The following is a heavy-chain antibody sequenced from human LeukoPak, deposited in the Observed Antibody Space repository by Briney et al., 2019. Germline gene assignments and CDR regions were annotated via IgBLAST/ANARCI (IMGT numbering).Heavy chain of an antibody. V-gene: IGHV3-15*01. J-gene: IGHJ4*02. CDR1: GFTFSNAW. CDR3: TTDFTVTTYYFDY. CDR2: IKSKTDGGTT. Sequence: KTGGSLRLSCAASGFTFSNAWMSWVRQAPGKGLEWVGRIKSKTDGGTTDYAAPVKGRFTISRDDSKNTLYLQMNSLKTEDTAVYYCTTDFTVTTYYFDYWGQGTLVTVSS. D-gene: IGHD4-11*01.